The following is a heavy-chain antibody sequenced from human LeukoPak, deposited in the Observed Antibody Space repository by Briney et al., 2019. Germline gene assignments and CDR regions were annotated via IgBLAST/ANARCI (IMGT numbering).Heavy chain of an antibody. J-gene: IGHJ6*02. Sequence: GGSLRLSCAASGFTFGDYAMHWVRQAPGKGLEWVSLISGAGISTYYADSVKGRFTISRDNSKNSLYLQMNSLTSEDTALYSCAKAPRTTVVGAAHYYDMDVWGQGTTVTVSS. CDR1: GFTFGDYA. D-gene: IGHD1-26*01. CDR3: AKAPRTTVVGAAHYYDMDV. V-gene: IGHV3-43*02. CDR2: ISGAGIST.